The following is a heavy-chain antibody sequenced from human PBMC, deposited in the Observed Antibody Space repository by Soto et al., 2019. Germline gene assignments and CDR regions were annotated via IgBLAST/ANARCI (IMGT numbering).Heavy chain of an antibody. Sequence: PGGSLRLSCAASGFTFSSYSMHWVRQAPGKGLEWVAVISYDGSNKYYADSVKGRFTISRDNSKNTLYLQMNSLRAEDTDVYYCARGYCSGGSCYLPDAFDIWGQGTMVTVSS. CDR1: GFTFSSYS. V-gene: IGHV3-30-3*01. CDR2: ISYDGSNK. J-gene: IGHJ3*02. CDR3: ARGYCSGGSCYLPDAFDI. D-gene: IGHD2-15*01.